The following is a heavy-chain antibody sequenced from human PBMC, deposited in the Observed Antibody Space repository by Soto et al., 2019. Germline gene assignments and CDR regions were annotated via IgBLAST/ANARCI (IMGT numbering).Heavy chain of an antibody. Sequence: EVQLVESGGGLVQPGGSLRLSCAASEFRLSNYWMTWVRQAPGKGLEWVANTKQDGREKYYVDTVEGRFSISRDNSKNSLYLQMITLIVDATAVYYSTRVGPAYGDLFLDYWGQVTLITVSS. J-gene: IGHJ4*02. CDR2: TKQDGREK. CDR3: TRVGPAYGDLFLDY. CDR1: EFRLSNYW. D-gene: IGHD4-17*01. V-gene: IGHV3-7*01.